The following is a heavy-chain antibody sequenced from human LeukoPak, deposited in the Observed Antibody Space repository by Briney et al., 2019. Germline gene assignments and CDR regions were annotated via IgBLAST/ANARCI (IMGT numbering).Heavy chain of an antibody. J-gene: IGHJ4*02. CDR3: AKGQRDSSGYYYVPPSGYFDY. D-gene: IGHD3-22*01. CDR1: GFTFSSYA. V-gene: IGHV3-23*01. Sequence: GGSLRLSCAASGFTFSSYAMSWVRQAPGKGLEWVSANSGSGGSTYYADSVKGRFTISRDNSKNTLYLQMNSLRAEDTAVYYCAKGQRDSSGYYYVPPSGYFDYWGQGTLVTVSS. CDR2: NSGSGGST.